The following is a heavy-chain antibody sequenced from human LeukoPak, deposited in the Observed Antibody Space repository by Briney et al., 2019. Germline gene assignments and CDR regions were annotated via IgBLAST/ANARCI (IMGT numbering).Heavy chain of an antibody. CDR1: GYTFTGYY. Sequence: ASVKVSCKASGYTFTGYYMHWVRQAPGQGLEWMGWINPNSGGTNYAQKFQGRVTMTRDTSISTAYMELSRLRSDDTAVYYCARISRVGATGHYYYYMDVWGKGTTVTVSS. V-gene: IGHV1-2*02. CDR3: ARISRVGATGHYYYYMDV. CDR2: INPNSGGT. D-gene: IGHD1-26*01. J-gene: IGHJ6*03.